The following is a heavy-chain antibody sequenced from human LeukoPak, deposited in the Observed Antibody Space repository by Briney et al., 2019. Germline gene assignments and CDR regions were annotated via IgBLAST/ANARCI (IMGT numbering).Heavy chain of an antibody. CDR3: ARGYYYDSSGYLEAFDM. CDR2: ISYDGSNK. D-gene: IGHD3-22*01. V-gene: IGHV3-30-3*01. J-gene: IGHJ3*02. Sequence: GGSLRLSCTASGFTFSNYALHWVRQAPGEGLEWVAVISYDGSNKYYADSVKGRFSISRDNSKNTVCLQMNSLRAEDTAVCYCARGYYYDSSGYLEAFDMWGQGTMVTVSS. CDR1: GFTFSNYA.